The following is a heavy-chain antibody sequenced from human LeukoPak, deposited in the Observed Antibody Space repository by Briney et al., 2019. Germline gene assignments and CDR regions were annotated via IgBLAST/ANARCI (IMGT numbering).Heavy chain of an antibody. D-gene: IGHD3-22*01. CDR2: TNTDGSST. J-gene: IGHJ4*02. V-gene: IGHV3-74*01. CDR3: AKLPYYYDSGLLGPFDY. Sequence: PGGSLRLSCAASGFTFSSYWMHWVRQAPGKGLVWVSRTNTDGSSTSYADSVKGRFTISRDNSKNTLYLQMNSLRAEDTAVYYCAKLPYYYDSGLLGPFDYWGQGTLVTVSS. CDR1: GFTFSSYW.